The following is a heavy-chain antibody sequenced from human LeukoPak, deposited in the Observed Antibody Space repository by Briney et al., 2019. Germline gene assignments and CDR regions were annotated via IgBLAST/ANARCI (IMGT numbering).Heavy chain of an antibody. Sequence: PSETLSLTCTVSGGSISSGSYYWSWIRQPAGKGLEWIGRIYTSGSTNYNPSLKSRVNISVDTSKNQLSLKLSSVTAADTAVYYCARGTLGLFRYYYGMDVWGQGTTVTVSS. D-gene: IGHD2/OR15-2a*01. CDR3: ARGTLGLFRYYYGMDV. V-gene: IGHV4-61*02. CDR1: GGSISSGSYY. J-gene: IGHJ6*02. CDR2: IYTSGST.